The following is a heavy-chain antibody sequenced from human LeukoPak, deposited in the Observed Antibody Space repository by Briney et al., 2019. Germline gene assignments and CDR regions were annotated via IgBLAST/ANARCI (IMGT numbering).Heavy chain of an antibody. CDR2: IIPIFGTA. Sequence: SVKVSCKASGYTFTSYGISWVRQAPGQGLEWMGGIIPIFGTANYAQKFQGRVTITADESTSTAYMELSSLRSEDTAVYYCASKVGLISRDAFDIWGQGTMVTVSS. D-gene: IGHD1-26*01. CDR1: GYTFTSYG. J-gene: IGHJ3*02. V-gene: IGHV1-69*13. CDR3: ASKVGLISRDAFDI.